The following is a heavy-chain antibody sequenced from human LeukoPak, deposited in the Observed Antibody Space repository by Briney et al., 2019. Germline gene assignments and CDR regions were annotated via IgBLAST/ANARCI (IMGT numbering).Heavy chain of an antibody. D-gene: IGHD3-22*01. CDR1: GGSISSGSYY. CDR2: IYTSGST. CDR3: ASHDSSGYLPWIDY. Sequence: PSQTLSLTCTVSGGSISSGSYYWSWIRQPAGKGLEWIGRIYTSGSTNYNPSLKSRVTISVDTSKNQFSLKLSSGTDAATAVYYCASHDSSGYLPWIDYWGQGTLVTVSS. V-gene: IGHV4-61*02. J-gene: IGHJ4*02.